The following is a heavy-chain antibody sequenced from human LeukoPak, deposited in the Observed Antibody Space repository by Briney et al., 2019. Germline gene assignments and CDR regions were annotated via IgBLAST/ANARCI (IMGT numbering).Heavy chain of an antibody. CDR1: GFTVSSNY. CDR2: IYSGGST. CDR3: AKDLKYSSSSVGGRFDP. D-gene: IGHD6-6*01. J-gene: IGHJ5*02. V-gene: IGHV3-53*05. Sequence: GGSLRLSCAASGFTVSSNYMSWVRQAPGKGLEWVSVIYSGGSTYYADSVKGRFTISRDNSKNTLYLQMNSLRAEDTAVYYCAKDLKYSSSSVGGRFDPWGQGTLVTVSS.